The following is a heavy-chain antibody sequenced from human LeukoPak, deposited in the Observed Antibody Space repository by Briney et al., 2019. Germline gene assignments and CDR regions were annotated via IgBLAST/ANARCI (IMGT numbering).Heavy chain of an antibody. Sequence: GGSLRLSCAASGFTFSSYSMNWVRQAPGKGLEWVSYISSSSSTIYYADSVKGRFTISRDNAKNSLYLQMNSLRAEDTAVYYCARAEYYYYYGMDVWGQGTPVTVSS. J-gene: IGHJ6*02. CDR1: GFTFSSYS. CDR3: ARAEYYYYYGMDV. CDR2: ISSSSSTI. V-gene: IGHV3-48*04.